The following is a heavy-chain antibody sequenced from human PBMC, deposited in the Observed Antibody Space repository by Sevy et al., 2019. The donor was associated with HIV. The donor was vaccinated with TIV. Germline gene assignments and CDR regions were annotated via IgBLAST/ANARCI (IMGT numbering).Heavy chain of an antibody. CDR2: ISSNGFTI. Sequence: GGSLRLSCAAAGFTFSSYSMNWVRQAPGKGLQWVSYISSNGFTIYYADSVKGRFTISRDNAKNSLYLQMSSVSDEDTAVYYCASWGREYSTSRGDYWGQGTLVTVSS. CDR1: GFTFSSYS. J-gene: IGHJ4*02. D-gene: IGHD6-6*01. V-gene: IGHV3-48*02. CDR3: ASWGREYSTSRGDY.